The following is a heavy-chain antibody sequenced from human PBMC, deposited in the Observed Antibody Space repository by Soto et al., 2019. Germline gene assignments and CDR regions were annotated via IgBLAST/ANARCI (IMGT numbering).Heavy chain of an antibody. CDR1: GFTFSNAW. CDR2: IKSKTDGGTT. J-gene: IGHJ4*02. D-gene: IGHD6-19*01. CDR3: TTDFSAVPGTWPFDY. V-gene: IGHV3-15*07. Sequence: GGSLRLSCAASGFTFSNAWMNWVRQAPGKGLEWVGRIKSKTDGGTTDYAAPVKGRFTISRDDPKNTLYLQMNSLKTEDTAVYYCTTDFSAVPGTWPFDYWGQGTLVTVSS.